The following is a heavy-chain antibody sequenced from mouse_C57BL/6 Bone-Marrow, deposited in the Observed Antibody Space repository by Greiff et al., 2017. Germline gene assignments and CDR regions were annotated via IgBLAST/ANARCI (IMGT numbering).Heavy chain of an antibody. Sequence: VQLQQPGAELVRPGSSVKLSCKASGYTFTSYWMDWVKQRPGQGLEWIGNIYPSDSETHYNQKFKDKATLTVDKSSSTAYMQLSSLTSEDSAVYYCARTGEYDECYWYFDVWGTGTTVTVSS. D-gene: IGHD2-14*01. CDR3: ARTGEYDECYWYFDV. CDR2: IYPSDSET. V-gene: IGHV1-61*01. J-gene: IGHJ1*03. CDR1: GYTFTSYW.